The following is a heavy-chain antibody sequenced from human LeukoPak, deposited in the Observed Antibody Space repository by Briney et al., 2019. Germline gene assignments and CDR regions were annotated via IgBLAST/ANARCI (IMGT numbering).Heavy chain of an antibody. Sequence: GGSLRLSCVASGFSFGSYWMAWVRQAPGKGLEWVANMKHEGIEKYHVDSVESRFTISRDNTKNSLYLHMSSLRVEDTAVYYCAREWWYLDYWGQGTLVTVSS. CDR2: MKHEGIEK. CDR1: GFSFGSYW. V-gene: IGHV3-7*05. D-gene: IGHD2-15*01. J-gene: IGHJ4*02. CDR3: AREWWYLDY.